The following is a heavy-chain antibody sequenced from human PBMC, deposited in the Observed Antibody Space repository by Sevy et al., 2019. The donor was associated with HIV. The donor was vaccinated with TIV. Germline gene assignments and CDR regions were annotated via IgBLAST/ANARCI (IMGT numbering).Heavy chain of an antibody. CDR1: GYTFTSYG. CDR2: ISAYNGNT. V-gene: IGHV1-18*01. Sequence: ASVKVSCKASGYTFTSYGISWVRQAPGQGLEWMGWISAYNGNTNYAQTLQGRVTMTTDTSTSTAYMELRSLRSDDTAVYYCARELIGGYTISAFDYWGQGTLVTVSS. D-gene: IGHD3-3*01. J-gene: IGHJ4*02. CDR3: ARELIGGYTISAFDY.